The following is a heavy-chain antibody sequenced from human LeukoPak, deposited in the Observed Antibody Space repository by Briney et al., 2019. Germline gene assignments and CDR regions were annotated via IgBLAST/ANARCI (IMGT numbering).Heavy chain of an antibody. CDR3: AKDLGAIAALGFDY. CDR2: ISYDGSNK. V-gene: IGHV3-30*18. D-gene: IGHD6-6*01. Sequence: PGGSLRLSCAASGFTFSSYGMHWVRQAPGKGLEWVAVISYDGSNKYYADSVKGRLTISRDNSKNTLYLQMNSLRAEDTAVYYCAKDLGAIAALGFDYGGQGTLVTVSS. J-gene: IGHJ4*02. CDR1: GFTFSSYG.